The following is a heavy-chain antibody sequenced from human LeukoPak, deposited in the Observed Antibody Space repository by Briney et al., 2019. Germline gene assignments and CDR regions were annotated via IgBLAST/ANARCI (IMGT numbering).Heavy chain of an antibody. V-gene: IGHV3-48*01. CDR1: GFTFSSYS. CDR2: ISSSSSTI. CDR3: ASNPESHWNYLGY. D-gene: IGHD1-1*01. J-gene: IGHJ4*02. Sequence: PGGSLRLSCAASGFTFSSYSMNWVRQAPGKGLEWVSYISSSSSTIYYADSVKGRFTISRDNAKNSLYLQMNSLRAEDTAVYYCASNPESHWNYLGYWGQGTLVTVSS.